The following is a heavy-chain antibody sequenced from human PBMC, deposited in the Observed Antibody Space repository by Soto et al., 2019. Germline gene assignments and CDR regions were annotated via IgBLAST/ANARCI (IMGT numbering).Heavy chain of an antibody. CDR1: GGSMSKFY. Sequence: SETLSLTCSVSGGSMSKFYWSWLRKAAGKGLEWMGRVYATGTSDYNPSLRSRIAMSVDISKKTFSLRLRPVTAADTGVYYCVRDGSKTLRDCFDPWGQGILVTVSS. J-gene: IGHJ5*02. CDR3: VRDGSKTLRDCFDP. CDR2: VYATGTS. V-gene: IGHV4-4*07. D-gene: IGHD4-17*01.